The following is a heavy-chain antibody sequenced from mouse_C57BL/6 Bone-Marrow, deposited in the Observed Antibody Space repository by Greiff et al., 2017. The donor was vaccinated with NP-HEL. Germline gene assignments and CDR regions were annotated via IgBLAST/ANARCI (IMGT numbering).Heavy chain of an antibody. CDR2: ISNLAYSI. Sequence: DVKLQESGGGLVQPGGSLKLSCAASGFTFSDYGMAWVRQAPRKGPEWVAFISNLAYSIYYADTVTGRFTISRENAKNTLYLEMSSLRSEDTAMYYCARVGLRPYYFDYWGQGTTLTVSS. V-gene: IGHV5-15*01. CDR3: ARVGLRPYYFDY. D-gene: IGHD2-4*01. CDR1: GFTFSDYG. J-gene: IGHJ2*01.